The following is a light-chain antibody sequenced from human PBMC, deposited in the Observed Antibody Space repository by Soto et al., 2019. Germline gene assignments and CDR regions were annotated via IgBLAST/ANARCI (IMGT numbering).Light chain of an antibody. Sequence: EVVLTQSLATLSLSPGERATLSCRASQSVGSYLAWFHQKPGQAPRLLIYDASNRAPGIPARFSGSGSGTDFTLNISSLDPEDFGVYYCQQRKNWPPITFGQGTRLEIK. CDR1: QSVGSY. V-gene: IGKV3-11*01. J-gene: IGKJ5*01. CDR3: QQRKNWPPIT. CDR2: DAS.